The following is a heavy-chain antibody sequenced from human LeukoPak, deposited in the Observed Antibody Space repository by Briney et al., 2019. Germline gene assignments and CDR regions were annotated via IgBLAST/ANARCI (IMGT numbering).Heavy chain of an antibody. CDR3: ARGYYYGLDV. CDR1: GFTFSSYG. V-gene: IGHV3-30*02. D-gene: IGHD1-14*01. J-gene: IGHJ6*04. Sequence: QAGGSLRLSCAASGFTFSSYGMHWVRQAPGKGLEWVAFIRYDGSNKYYADSVKGRFTISRDNAKNSLYLQMNSLRAEDTAVYYCARGYYYGLDVWGKGTTVTVSS. CDR2: IRYDGSNK.